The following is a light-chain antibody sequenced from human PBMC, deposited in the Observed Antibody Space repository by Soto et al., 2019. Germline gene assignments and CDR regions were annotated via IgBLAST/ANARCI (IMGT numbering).Light chain of an antibody. J-gene: IGKJ1*01. CDR1: QSVSSSY. CDR3: QQYGGSHLT. CDR2: DAS. V-gene: IGKV3-20*01. Sequence: EIVLTQSPGTLSLSPGERATLSCRASQSVSSSYLAWYQQKPGQAPRLLIYDASSRATGSPDRFSGSGSGTDFTLTISRLEPEDFALYYCQQYGGSHLTCGQGTKVEIK.